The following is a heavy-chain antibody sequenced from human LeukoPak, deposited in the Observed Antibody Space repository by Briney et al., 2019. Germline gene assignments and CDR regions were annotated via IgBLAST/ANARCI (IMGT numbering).Heavy chain of an antibody. J-gene: IGHJ4*02. CDR3: SRVGKKGWYFDH. V-gene: IGHV3-7*01. CDR2: IIEDGALR. Sequence: GGSLRHSCAASLFTPSGYWMTCVRPAPGRGVEGVANIIEDGALRYYVHSLKGRFTITRDNTKKSLLLQMNRVGAEDTAVYYCSRVGKKGWYFDHWGQGTLVIVSS. D-gene: IGHD2-15*01. CDR1: LFTPSGYW.